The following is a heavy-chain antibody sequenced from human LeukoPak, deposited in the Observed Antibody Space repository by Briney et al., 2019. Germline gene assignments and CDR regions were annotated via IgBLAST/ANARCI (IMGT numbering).Heavy chain of an antibody. CDR3: ARGPSSYDILTGYSY. Sequence: GASVKVSCKASGYTFTGYYMHWVRQAPGQGLEWKERINPNSGGTNYAQKFQGRVTMTRDTSISTAYMELSRLRSNDTAVYYCARGPSSYDILTGYSYWGQGTLVTVSS. CDR1: GYTFTGYY. CDR2: INPNSGGT. V-gene: IGHV1-2*06. D-gene: IGHD3-9*01. J-gene: IGHJ4*02.